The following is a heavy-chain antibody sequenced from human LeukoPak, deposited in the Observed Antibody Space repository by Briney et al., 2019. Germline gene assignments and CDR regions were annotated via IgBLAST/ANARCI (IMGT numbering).Heavy chain of an antibody. V-gene: IGHV4-31*03. D-gene: IGHD4-17*01. CDR1: GGSLSSGGYY. Sequence: SETLSLTCTVSGGSLSSGGYYWRWIRQHPGKGLEWIGYIYYSGSTYYNPSLKSRVTISVDTSKNQFSLKLSSVTAADTAVYYCARNYGDYTGYAFDIWGQGTMVTVSS. CDR3: ARNYGDYTGYAFDI. J-gene: IGHJ3*02. CDR2: IYYSGST.